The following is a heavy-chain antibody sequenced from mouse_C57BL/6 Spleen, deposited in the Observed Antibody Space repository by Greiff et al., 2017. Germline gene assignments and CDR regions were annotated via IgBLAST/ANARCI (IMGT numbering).Heavy chain of an antibody. Sequence: QVQLKESGAELVKPGASVKLSCTASGYTFTEYTIHWVKQRSGQGLEWIGWFYSGSGSIKYNEKFKDKATLTEDKSSRTVYIELSRLTSEDSAVYFCARHEEGDYDGGSAMDYWGQGTSVTVSS. V-gene: IGHV1-62-2*01. CDR3: ARHEEGDYDGGSAMDY. D-gene: IGHD2-4*01. CDR1: GYTFTEYT. CDR2: FYSGSGSI. J-gene: IGHJ4*01.